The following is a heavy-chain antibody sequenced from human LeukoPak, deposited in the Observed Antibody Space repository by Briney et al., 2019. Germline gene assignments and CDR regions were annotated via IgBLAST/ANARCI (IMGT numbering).Heavy chain of an antibody. V-gene: IGHV3-48*03. CDR3: VRGYYDSSGYLTFYYYYGMDV. Sequence: GGSLRLSCAASGFTFSSYEMNWVRQAPGKGLEWVSYISSSGSTIYYADSVKGRFTISRDNAKNSLYLQMNSLRAEDAAVYYCVRGYYDSSGYLTFYYYYGMDVWGQGTTVTVSS. D-gene: IGHD3-22*01. CDR1: GFTFSSYE. J-gene: IGHJ6*02. CDR2: ISSSGSTI.